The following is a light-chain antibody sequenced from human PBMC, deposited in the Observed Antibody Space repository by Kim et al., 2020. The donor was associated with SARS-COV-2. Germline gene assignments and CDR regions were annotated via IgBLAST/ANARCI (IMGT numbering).Light chain of an antibody. CDR2: ATY. CDR3: QQSFSFPRT. J-gene: IGKJ4*01. CDR1: QTINSL. V-gene: IGKV1-39*01. Sequence: ASVGDIVTITCRASQTINSLLNWYQQKPGKALKLLIYATYSLQSGVPSRFRGSGSGTDFTLTISSLQPEDFATYYCQQSFSFPRTFGGGTKVDIK.